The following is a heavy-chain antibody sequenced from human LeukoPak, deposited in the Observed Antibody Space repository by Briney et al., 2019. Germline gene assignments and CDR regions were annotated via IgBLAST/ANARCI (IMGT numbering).Heavy chain of an antibody. Sequence: SETLSLTCVVSGGSISSYYWSWVRQPTGKGLEWIGRISATGVTTHTPSLMSRVTMSVAPPKNLFSLRLTSVTAADTAVYFCARDKPSVAGHPGGFFDFWGQGALVTVSS. J-gene: IGHJ4*02. CDR3: ARDKPSVAGHPGGFFDF. CDR1: GGSISSYY. D-gene: IGHD6-19*01. CDR2: ISATGVT. V-gene: IGHV4-4*07.